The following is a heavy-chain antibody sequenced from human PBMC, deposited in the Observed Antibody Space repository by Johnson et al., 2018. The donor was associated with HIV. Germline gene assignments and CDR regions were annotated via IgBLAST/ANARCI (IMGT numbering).Heavy chain of an antibody. V-gene: IGHV3-30*04. Sequence: QVQLVESGGGVVQPGRSLRLSCAASGFTFSSYAMHWVRQAPGKGLEWVAIISYDGSNKYYADSVKGRFTISRDNSKNTLYLQMNSLRVEDTAVYYCARAVTPFGDWEAFDIWGQGTMVTVSS. CDR1: GFTFSSYA. CDR3: ARAVTPFGDWEAFDI. CDR2: ISYDGSNK. J-gene: IGHJ3*02. D-gene: IGHD3-10*01.